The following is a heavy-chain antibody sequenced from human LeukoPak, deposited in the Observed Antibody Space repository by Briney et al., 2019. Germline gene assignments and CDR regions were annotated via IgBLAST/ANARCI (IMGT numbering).Heavy chain of an antibody. V-gene: IGHV4-61*02. J-gene: IGHJ3*02. Sequence: SETLSLTCTVSGGSISSGSYYWSWIRQPAGKGLEWIGRIYTSGSTNYNPSLKSRVTISVDTSKNQFSLKLSSVTAADTAVYYCARSSRKGRGAFDIWGQGTMVTVSS. CDR1: GGSISSGSYY. CDR3: ARSSRKGRGAFDI. CDR2: IYTSGST. D-gene: IGHD3-10*01.